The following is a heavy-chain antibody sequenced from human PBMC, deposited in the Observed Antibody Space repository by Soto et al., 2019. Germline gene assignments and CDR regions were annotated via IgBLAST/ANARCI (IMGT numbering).Heavy chain of an antibody. J-gene: IGHJ4*02. V-gene: IGHV5-10-1*01. CDR3: ARQIYDSDTGPNTQYYFDS. CDR2: IDPSDSQT. D-gene: IGHD3-22*01. CDR1: GYSFAGYW. Sequence: PGESLKICCKGAGYSFAGYWITWVRQKPGKGLEWGGRIDPSDSQTYYSPSFRGHVTISVTKSITTVFLQWSSLRASDTAMYYCARQIYDSDTGPNTQYYFDSWGQGTPVTVSS.